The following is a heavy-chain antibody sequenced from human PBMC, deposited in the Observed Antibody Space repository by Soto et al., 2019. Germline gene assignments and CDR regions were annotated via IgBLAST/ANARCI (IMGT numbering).Heavy chain of an antibody. V-gene: IGHV3-30*18. CDR1: GFTFSSYC. J-gene: IGHJ4*02. CDR3: AKDRLVVVVAAAFDY. Sequence: QVPLVESGGGVVQPGRSLRLSCAASGFTFSSYCMHWVRQATGKGLEWVAVISYDGSNKYYADSVKGRFTISSDNSKNTLYLQMSSLRAEDTAVYYCAKDRLVVVVAAAFDYWGQGTLVTVSS. D-gene: IGHD2-15*01. CDR2: ISYDGSNK.